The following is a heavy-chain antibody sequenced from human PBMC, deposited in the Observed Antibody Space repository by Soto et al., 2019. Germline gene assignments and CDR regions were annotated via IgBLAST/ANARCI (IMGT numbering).Heavy chain of an antibody. Sequence: EVQLVESGGGLVQPGGSLRLSCKASGFTFDGYAMHWVRQAPGKGLEWVSGISGNSGSIVYADSVRGRFTISRDNAKNSLYVEMNSLRPEDTAMYYCAKNGGYSFLTGYLDSWGQGTLVTVSS. D-gene: IGHD3-9*01. V-gene: IGHV3-9*01. CDR2: ISGNSGSI. CDR1: GFTFDGYA. J-gene: IGHJ4*02. CDR3: AKNGGYSFLTGYLDS.